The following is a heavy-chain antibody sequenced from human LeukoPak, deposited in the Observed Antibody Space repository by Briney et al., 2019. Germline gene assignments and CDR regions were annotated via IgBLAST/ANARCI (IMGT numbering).Heavy chain of an antibody. CDR3: ARAPMIRGVFGWFDF. J-gene: IGHJ5*01. V-gene: IGHV4-59*01. Sequence: SETLSLTCTVSGGSISSYYWSWIRQPPGKGLEWIWYIYYSGSTNYNPSLKSRVTISVDTSKNQFSLKLSSVTAADTADYYCARAPMIRGVFGWFDFWGQGVLVTVSS. CDR2: IYYSGST. D-gene: IGHD3-10*01. CDR1: GGSISSYY.